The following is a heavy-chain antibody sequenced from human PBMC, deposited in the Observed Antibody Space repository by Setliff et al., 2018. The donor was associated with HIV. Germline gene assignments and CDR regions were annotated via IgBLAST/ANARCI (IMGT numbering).Heavy chain of an antibody. CDR3: ARDYFPHSRRNFGSGDYFHF. D-gene: IGHD3-10*01. J-gene: IGHJ4*02. Sequence: ASVKVSCKTSGYTFTNYYIHWVRQAPGQGLEWMAYINPNSGDSKTAQKFQGRVTVTRDTSIATAYMELSSLTSGDTAVYHCARDYFPHSRRNFGSGDYFHFWGQGSRVTVSS. CDR1: GYTFTNYY. V-gene: IGHV1-2*02. CDR2: INPNSGDS.